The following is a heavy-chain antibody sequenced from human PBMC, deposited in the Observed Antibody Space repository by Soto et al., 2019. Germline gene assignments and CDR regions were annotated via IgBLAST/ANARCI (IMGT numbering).Heavy chain of an antibody. V-gene: IGHV1-2*02. D-gene: IGHD2-15*01. CDR2: INPNSGGT. CDR1: GYTFTGYY. J-gene: IGHJ4*02. CDR3: ARDLAKGGGSAGFDY. Sequence: QVQLVQSGAEVKKPGASVKVSCKASGYTFTGYYMHWVRQAPGQGLEWMGWINPNSGGTKYPQKFQARLTMTRDTSITTVYMSLTGLKSDDTAVYYCARDLAKGGGSAGFDYWGQGTLVAVSS.